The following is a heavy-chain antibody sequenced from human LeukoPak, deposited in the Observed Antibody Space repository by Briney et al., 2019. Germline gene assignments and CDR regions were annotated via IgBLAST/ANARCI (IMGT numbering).Heavy chain of an antibody. Sequence: GGSLRLSCAASGFTFSSYAMSWVRQAPGKGLEWVSAISGSGGSTYYADSVKGRFTISRDNSKNTLYLQMNSLRAEDTAVYYCASDPHYDFWSGYSYDYWGQGTLVTVSS. CDR1: GFTFSSYA. J-gene: IGHJ4*02. D-gene: IGHD3-3*01. CDR3: ASDPHYDFWSGYSYDY. V-gene: IGHV3-23*01. CDR2: ISGSGGST.